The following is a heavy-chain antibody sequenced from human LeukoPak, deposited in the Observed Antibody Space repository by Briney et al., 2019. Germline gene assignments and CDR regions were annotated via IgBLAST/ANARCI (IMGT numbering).Heavy chain of an antibody. Sequence: ASVTVSCKASGYNFTGYYMHWVRQAPGQGLEWMGIINPSGGSTSYAQKFQGRVTMTRDTSTSTVYMELSSLRSEDTAVYYCARSPWSPVPPWFDPWGQGTLVTVSS. CDR1: GYNFTGYY. J-gene: IGHJ5*01. CDR2: INPSGGST. D-gene: IGHD3-3*01. V-gene: IGHV1-46*01. CDR3: ARSPWSPVPPWFDP.